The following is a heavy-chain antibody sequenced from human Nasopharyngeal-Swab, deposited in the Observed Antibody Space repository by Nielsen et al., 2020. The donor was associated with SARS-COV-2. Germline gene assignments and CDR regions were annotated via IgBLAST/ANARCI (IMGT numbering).Heavy chain of an antibody. CDR3: ARLRGGPWVGFDY. D-gene: IGHD3-3*01. Sequence: GGSLRLSCAASGFTFSSYWMSWVRQAPGKGLEWVANIKQDGSEKYYVDSVKGRFTIPRDNAKNSLYLQMNSLRAEDTAVYYCARLRGGPWVGFDYWGQGTLVTVSS. CDR2: IKQDGSEK. J-gene: IGHJ4*02. V-gene: IGHV3-7*01. CDR1: GFTFSSYW.